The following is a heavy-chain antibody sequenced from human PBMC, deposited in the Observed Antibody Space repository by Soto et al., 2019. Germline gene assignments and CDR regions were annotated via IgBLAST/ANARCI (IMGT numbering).Heavy chain of an antibody. CDR2: IKQDGSEK. Sequence: GGSLTLSCAASGFTFSSYGMHWVRPAPGMGLEWVANIKQDGSEKYYVDSVKGRFTISRDNAKNSLYLQMNSLRAEDTAVYYCNGYSSSWYTSGYYYYMDVWGKGTTVTVSS. D-gene: IGHD6-13*01. CDR1: GFTFSSYG. V-gene: IGHV3-7*01. CDR3: NGYSSSWYTSGYYYYMDV. J-gene: IGHJ6*03.